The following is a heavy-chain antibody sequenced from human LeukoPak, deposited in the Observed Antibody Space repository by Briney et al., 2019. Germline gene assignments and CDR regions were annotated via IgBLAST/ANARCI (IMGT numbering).Heavy chain of an antibody. CDR2: INWNSGKI. D-gene: IGHD5-18*01. CDR3: AKDKQGYSYGPTYDYFDY. J-gene: IGHJ4*02. Sequence: GGSLRLSCAASGFTFNDYAMHWVRQPPGKGLEWVSGINWNSGKIDYADSVKGRFTISRDNAKNSLYLQMNSLRGEDTAFYYCAKDKQGYSYGPTYDYFDYWGQGTLVTVSS. V-gene: IGHV3-9*01. CDR1: GFTFNDYA.